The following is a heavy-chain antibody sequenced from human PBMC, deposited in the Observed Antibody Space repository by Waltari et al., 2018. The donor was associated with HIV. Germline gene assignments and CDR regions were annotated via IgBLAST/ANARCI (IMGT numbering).Heavy chain of an antibody. CDR2: ISGSGRTL. D-gene: IGHD1-26*01. Sequence: EVQLVDSGGGLVQPGGSLRLSCAASGFTFDDYEMNWVRQPTGKALEWSSYISGSGRTLYYADAVKGRFTISRDNAKNSLYLEMNSLRAEDTAVYYCARDLFIVGRNSGAFDYWGQGTLVTVSS. V-gene: IGHV3-48*03. J-gene: IGHJ4*02. CDR3: ARDLFIVGRNSGAFDY. CDR1: GFTFDDYE.